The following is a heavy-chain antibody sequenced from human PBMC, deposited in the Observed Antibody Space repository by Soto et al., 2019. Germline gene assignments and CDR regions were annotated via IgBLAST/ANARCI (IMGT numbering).Heavy chain of an antibody. Sequence: PGGSLRLSCAASGFTFSSYAMSWVRQAPGKGLEWVSAISGSGGSTYYADSVKGRFTISRDNSKNTLYLQMNSLRAEDTAVYYCAKDPVDCSGGSCYFYYYYGMDVWGQGTTVTVSS. V-gene: IGHV3-23*01. CDR1: GFTFSSYA. D-gene: IGHD2-15*01. CDR3: AKDPVDCSGGSCYFYYYYGMDV. CDR2: ISGSGGST. J-gene: IGHJ6*02.